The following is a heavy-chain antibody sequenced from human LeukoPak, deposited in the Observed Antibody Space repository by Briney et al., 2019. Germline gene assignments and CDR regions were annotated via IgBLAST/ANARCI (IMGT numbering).Heavy chain of an antibody. CDR1: GFTSSRYR. CDR3: AREGYGVSGSYPLDY. V-gene: IGHV3-48*02. CDR2: IISRSSTI. D-gene: IGHD3-10*01. J-gene: IGHJ4*02. Sequence: GGSLRLSCAASGFTSSRYRMNWVRQAPGKGLECVSYIISRSSTIYNADSVKGRFTTCRDNRKNSMYLQMNSLRDEETAVYYCAREGYGVSGSYPLDYWGQGTLVTVSS.